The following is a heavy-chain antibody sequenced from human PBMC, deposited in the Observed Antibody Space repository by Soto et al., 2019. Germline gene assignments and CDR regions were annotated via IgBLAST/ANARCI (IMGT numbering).Heavy chain of an antibody. V-gene: IGHV1-46*02. CDR3: ARGLIYDSSGYYFDY. CDR2: INPSGGST. Sequence: ASMKISCKASGYTFNSYYMHWVRQAPGPGLEWMRIINPSGGSTRYAQKFKGRVTMTRDTSMSTVYMELSSLRSEDTVVYYCARGLIYDSSGYYFDYWGQGTLVTVSS. J-gene: IGHJ4*02. CDR1: GYTFNSYY. D-gene: IGHD3-22*01.